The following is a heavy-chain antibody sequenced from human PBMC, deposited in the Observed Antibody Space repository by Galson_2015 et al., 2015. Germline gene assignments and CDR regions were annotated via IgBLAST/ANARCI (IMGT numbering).Heavy chain of an antibody. Sequence: SLRLSCAASGFTFSSYAMSWVRQAPGKGLEWVSGIIGDGDSTYYADSVKGRFTSSRDNSKNTLSLQMNSLRAEDTAVYYCATVCGESYSYAMDVWGHGTTATVSS. CDR3: ATVCGESYSYAMDV. J-gene: IGHJ6*02. CDR2: IIGDGDST. CDR1: GFTFSSYA. V-gene: IGHV3-23*01. D-gene: IGHD4-17*01.